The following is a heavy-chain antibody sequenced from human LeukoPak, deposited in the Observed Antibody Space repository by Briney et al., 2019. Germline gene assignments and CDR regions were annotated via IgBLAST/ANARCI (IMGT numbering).Heavy chain of an antibody. V-gene: IGHV1-8*01. D-gene: IGHD3-22*01. CDR2: MNPNSGNT. J-gene: IGHJ5*02. CDR1: GYTFTSYD. CDR3: ARSDRSPGGGDSKRFDP. Sequence: ASVKVSCKASGYTFTSYDINWVRQATGQGLEWMGWMNPNSGNTGYAQKFQGRVTMTRNTSISTAYMELSSLRSEDTAVYYCARSDRSPGGGDSKRFDPWGQGTLVTVSS.